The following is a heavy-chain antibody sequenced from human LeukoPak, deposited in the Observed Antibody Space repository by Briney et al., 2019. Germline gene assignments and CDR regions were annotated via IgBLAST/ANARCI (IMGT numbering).Heavy chain of an antibody. V-gene: IGHV4-39*07. CDR3: AGAGPEGDCGGDCYPDY. Sequence: PSETLSLTCTVSGGSISSSSYYWGWIRQPPGKGLEWIGSIYYSGSTYYNPSLKSRVTISVDTSKNQFSLKLSSVTAADTAVYYCAGAGPEGDCGGDCYPDYWGQGTLVTVSS. CDR1: GGSISSSSYY. CDR2: IYYSGST. D-gene: IGHD2-21*02. J-gene: IGHJ4*02.